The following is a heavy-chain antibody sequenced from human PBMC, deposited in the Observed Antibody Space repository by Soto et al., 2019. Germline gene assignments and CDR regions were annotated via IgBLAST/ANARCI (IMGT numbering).Heavy chain of an antibody. CDR3: ARDPGSGSYYGWFDP. CDR1: GGSISRYY. J-gene: IGHJ5*02. D-gene: IGHD3-10*01. Sequence: PSETLSLTCTVSGGSISRYYWNWIRQPPGKGLEWIGYIYCSGSTNYNPSLKSRVTISVDTSKNQFSLKLSSVTAADTAVYYCARDPGSGSYYGWFDPWGQGTLVTVSS. CDR2: IYCSGST. V-gene: IGHV4-59*01.